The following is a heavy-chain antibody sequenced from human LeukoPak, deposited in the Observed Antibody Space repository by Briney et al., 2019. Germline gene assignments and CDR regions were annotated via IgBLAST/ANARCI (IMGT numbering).Heavy chain of an antibody. CDR3: ARGTHYYGSGSYYNPPLNWFDP. Sequence: GASVKVSCKASGYTFTSYYMHWVRQAPGQGLEWMGIINPSGGSTSYAQKFQGRVTMTRDTSTSTVYMELSSLRSEDTAVYYCARGTHYYGSGSYYNPPLNWFDPWGQGTLVTVSS. V-gene: IGHV1-46*01. CDR1: GYTFTSYY. J-gene: IGHJ5*02. CDR2: INPSGGST. D-gene: IGHD3-10*01.